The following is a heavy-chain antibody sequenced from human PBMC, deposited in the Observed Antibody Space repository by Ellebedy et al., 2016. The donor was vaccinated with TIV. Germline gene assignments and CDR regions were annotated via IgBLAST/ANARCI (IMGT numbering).Heavy chain of an antibody. D-gene: IGHD1-14*01. Sequence: GSLRLXXTVSGGSFSSYYWSWIRQSAGKGLEWIGHIFMSGSTTYNPSLKNRVTMSVDASTTQLSLNLSSVTAADTAVYFCARLRQSRDRSHWYFDLWGRGTLVTVSS. CDR2: IFMSGST. J-gene: IGHJ2*01. V-gene: IGHV4-4*07. CDR3: ARLRQSRDRSHWYFDL. CDR1: GGSFSSYY.